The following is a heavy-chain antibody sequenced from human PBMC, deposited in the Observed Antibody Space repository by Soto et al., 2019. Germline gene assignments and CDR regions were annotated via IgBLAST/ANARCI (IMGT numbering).Heavy chain of an antibody. CDR2: LYNTGST. J-gene: IGHJ6*02. CDR3: ARDLRSYCCGGCYPIGV. CDR1: GASISRYY. Sequence: QVRLQESGPGLVKPSETLSLTCTVSGASISRYYWSWIRQSPGKGLEWIGYLYNTGSTIYYPPLKFPGTISVDQSKHQFSPTRSPVTAAETDVYYCARDLRSYCCGGCYPIGVWGQGTT. D-gene: IGHD2-21*02. V-gene: IGHV4-59*01.